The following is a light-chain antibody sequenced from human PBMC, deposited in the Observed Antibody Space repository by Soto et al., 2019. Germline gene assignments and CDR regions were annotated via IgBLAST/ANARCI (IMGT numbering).Light chain of an antibody. CDR3: SSYTGSDNFVV. J-gene: IGLJ2*01. V-gene: IGLV2-8*01. CDR2: EVT. CDR1: SSDVGAYDY. Sequence: QSALTQPPSASGSPGQSVTISCTGTSSDVGAYDYVSWYQQHPGKAPKLIIYEVTKRPSGVPDRFSGSKSGNTASLTVSGLQADDEADYYCSSYTGSDNFVVFGGGTKVTVL.